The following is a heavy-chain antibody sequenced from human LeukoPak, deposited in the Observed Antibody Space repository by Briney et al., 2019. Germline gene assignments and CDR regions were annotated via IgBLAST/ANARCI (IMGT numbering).Heavy chain of an antibody. V-gene: IGHV1-2*02. D-gene: IGHD6-13*01. CDR2: INPNSGGT. CDR3: AQRYSSWGEETDY. CDR1: GYTFTGYY. J-gene: IGHJ4*02. Sequence: ASVKVSCKASGYTFTGYYMHWVRQAPGQGLEWIGWINPNSGGTNYAQKFQGRVTMTRDTSISTAYMELRRLRSDDTAVYYCAQRYSSWGEETDYWGQGTLVTVSS.